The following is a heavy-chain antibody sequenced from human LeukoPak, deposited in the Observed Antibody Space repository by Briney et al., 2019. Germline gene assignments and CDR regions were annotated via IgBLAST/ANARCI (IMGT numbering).Heavy chain of an antibody. CDR2: IYPGDSDT. D-gene: IGHD6-19*01. J-gene: IGHJ6*03. V-gene: IGHV5-51*01. Sequence: GESLKISCKGSGYSFTSYWIGWVRQMPGKGLEWMGIIYPGDSDTRYSPSFQGQVTISADKSISTAYLQWSSLKASDTAVYYCARLPFLSVAGTLFYMDVWGKGTTVTVSS. CDR1: GYSFTSYW. CDR3: ARLPFLSVAGTLFYMDV.